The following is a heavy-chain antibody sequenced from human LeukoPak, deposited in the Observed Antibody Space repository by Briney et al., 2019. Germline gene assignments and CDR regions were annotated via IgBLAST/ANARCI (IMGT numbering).Heavy chain of an antibody. CDR3: AREGVLWFGELTAFDI. Sequence: SETLSLTCAVYGGSFSGYYWSWIRQPPGKGLEWIGEINHSGSTNYNPSLKSRVTMSVDTSKNQFSLRLSSVTAADTAVYYCAREGVLWFGELTAFDIWGQGTMVTVSS. J-gene: IGHJ3*02. CDR2: INHSGST. D-gene: IGHD3-10*01. CDR1: GGSFSGYY. V-gene: IGHV4-34*01.